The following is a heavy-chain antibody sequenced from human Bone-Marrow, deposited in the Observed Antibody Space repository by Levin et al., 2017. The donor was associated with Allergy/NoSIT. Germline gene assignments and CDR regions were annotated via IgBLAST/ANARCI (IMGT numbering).Heavy chain of an antibody. D-gene: IGHD2-2*01. CDR2: IYWDDDV. CDR1: GFSLSTSGVS. Sequence: SGPTLVKPTQTLTLTCTFSGFSLSTSGVSVGWIRQPPGKALEWLALIYWDDDVRYRASLKRRLVILQDPSTHQVVLTLTNVDPADTATYFWARGKYQLLDAFDIWGQGTMVTVSS. CDR3: ARGKYQLLDAFDI. V-gene: IGHV2-5*02. J-gene: IGHJ3*02.